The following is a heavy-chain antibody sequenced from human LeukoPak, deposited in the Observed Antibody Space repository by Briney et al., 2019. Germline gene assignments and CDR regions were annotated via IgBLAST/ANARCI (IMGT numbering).Heavy chain of an antibody. CDR1: GYTFNGYY. D-gene: IGHD1-26*01. CDR2: INPNSGGT. V-gene: IGHV1-2*02. Sequence: ASVKVSCKASGYTFNGYYMHWMRQAPGQGLEWMGWINPNSGGTNYAQKFQGRVTMTRDTSISTAYMELSRLRSDDTAVYYCAREKNSGTYYYFDYWGQGTLVTVSS. J-gene: IGHJ4*02. CDR3: AREKNSGTYYYFDY.